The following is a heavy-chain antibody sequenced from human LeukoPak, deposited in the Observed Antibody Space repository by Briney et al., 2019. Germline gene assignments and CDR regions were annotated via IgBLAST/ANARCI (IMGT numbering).Heavy chain of an antibody. J-gene: IGHJ4*02. CDR2: IYYSGNT. CDR3: ARHKYDYVWGSYRYIPPGFDY. CDR1: GGSISSSSYY. Sequence: SETLSLTCTVSGGSISSSSYYWGWIRQPPGKGLEWIGSIYYSGNTYYNPSLKSRVTISVDTSKNQFSLKLSSVTAADTAVYYCARHKYDYVWGSYRYIPPGFDYWGQGTLVTVSS. D-gene: IGHD3-16*02. V-gene: IGHV4-39*01.